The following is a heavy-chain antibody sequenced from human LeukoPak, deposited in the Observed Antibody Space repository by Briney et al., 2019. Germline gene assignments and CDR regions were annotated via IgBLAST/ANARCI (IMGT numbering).Heavy chain of an antibody. CDR3: ARGRWGGWYGLGNWFDP. J-gene: IGHJ5*02. V-gene: IGHV4-38-2*02. CDR1: GYSISSGYY. CDR2: INHSGST. D-gene: IGHD6-19*01. Sequence: SETLSLTCTVSGYSISSGYYWGWIRQPPGKGLEWIGEINHSGSTNYNPSLKSRVTISVDTSKNQFSLKLSSVTAADTAVYYCARGRWGGWYGLGNWFDPGAKGTLVTVSS.